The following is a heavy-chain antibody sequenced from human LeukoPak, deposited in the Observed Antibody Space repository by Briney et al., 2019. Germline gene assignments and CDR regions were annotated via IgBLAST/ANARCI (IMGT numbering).Heavy chain of an antibody. CDR1: GFTFSNAW. V-gene: IGHV3-15*01. D-gene: IGHD3-3*01. Sequence: PGGSLRLSCAASGFTFSNAWMSWVRQAPGKGLEWVGRIKSKTDGGTTDYAAPVKGRFTLSRDDSKNTLYLQMNSLKTEDTAVYYCTTRSFTIFGVTYYYYMDVWGKGTTVTVSS. CDR3: TTRSFTIFGVTYYYYMDV. CDR2: IKSKTDGGTT. J-gene: IGHJ6*03.